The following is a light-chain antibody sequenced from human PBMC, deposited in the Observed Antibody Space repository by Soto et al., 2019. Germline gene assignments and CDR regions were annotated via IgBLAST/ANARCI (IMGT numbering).Light chain of an antibody. V-gene: IGKV3-20*01. J-gene: IGKJ5*01. CDR3: QQYGTSPIT. Sequence: EIVLTQSPGTLSLSPGERATLSCRASQSVTSTYLAWYQQRPGQTPTLLISDTSIRATGIPDRFSGSGSGTDFTLAISRLEPEDFAVYYCQQYGTSPITFS. CDR1: QSVTSTY. CDR2: DTS.